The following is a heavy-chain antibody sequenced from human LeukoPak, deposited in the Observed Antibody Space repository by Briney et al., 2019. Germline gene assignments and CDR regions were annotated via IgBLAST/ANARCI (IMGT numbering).Heavy chain of an antibody. CDR1: GGSISSGGYS. J-gene: IGHJ3*01. D-gene: IGHD2-15*01. Sequence: SQTLSLTCAVSGGSISSGGYSWSWIRQPPGKGLEWIGYIYHGGSTNYNPSLKSRVTISVDRSKNQFSLKLNSVTAADTALYYRARAGDLIVVAMGAFDVWGQGTMVTVSS. V-gene: IGHV4-30-2*01. CDR3: ARAGDLIVVAMGAFDV. CDR2: IYHGGST.